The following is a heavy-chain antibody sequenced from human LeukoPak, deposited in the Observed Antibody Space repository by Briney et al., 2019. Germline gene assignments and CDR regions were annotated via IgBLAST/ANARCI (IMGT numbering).Heavy chain of an antibody. CDR2: ISHAGST. J-gene: IGHJ4*02. D-gene: IGHD3-10*01. Sequence: SETLSLTCTVSGYSISSGYYWGWVRQPPGKGLEWIGSISHAGSTDYSPSLKSRVTISLDTSKNQFSLKLRPVTAADTAVYYCAKILRGVIVTSFDYWGQGILVTVSS. V-gene: IGHV4-38-2*02. CDR1: GYSISSGYY. CDR3: AKILRGVIVTSFDY.